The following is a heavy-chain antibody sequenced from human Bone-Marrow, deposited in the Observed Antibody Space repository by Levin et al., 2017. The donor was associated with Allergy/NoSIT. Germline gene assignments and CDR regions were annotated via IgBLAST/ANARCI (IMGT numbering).Heavy chain of an antibody. CDR1: GYPFDNYD. J-gene: IGHJ4*02. V-gene: IGHV1-8*01. Sequence: ASVKVSCKASGYPFDNYDINWVRQAAGQGLEWMGWMNPNSGNTGYAPKFQGRVVMTRNTSISTAYLELTSLTSDDTAVYYCARGEVSEDYFDYWGQGTLVTVSS. D-gene: IGHD6-6*01. CDR2: MNPNSGNT. CDR3: ARGEVSEDYFDY.